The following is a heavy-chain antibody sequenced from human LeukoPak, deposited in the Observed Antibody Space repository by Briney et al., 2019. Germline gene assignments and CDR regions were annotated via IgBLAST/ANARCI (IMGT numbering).Heavy chain of an antibody. J-gene: IGHJ4*02. CDR3: AKGAGKYASWRFPPLFEY. CDR1: GFTFSSYA. CDR2: TTGGHFTT. V-gene: IGHV3-23*01. Sequence: RSGGSLRLSCAASGFTFSSYAMHWVRQAPGKGLEWISVTTGGHFTTYYADSVKGRFTISRDNSKNTLYLQMNGLRAEDTALYYCAKGAGKYASWRFPPLFEYWGRGTRVIVSS. D-gene: IGHD2-8*01.